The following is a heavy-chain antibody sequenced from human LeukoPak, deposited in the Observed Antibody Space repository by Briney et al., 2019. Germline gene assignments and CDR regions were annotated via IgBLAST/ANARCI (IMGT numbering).Heavy chain of an antibody. CDR1: GFTFSSYA. V-gene: IGHV3-23*01. CDR2: ISGSAGST. D-gene: IGHD6-13*01. CDR3: AKVLHREWQQLVEYFQH. J-gene: IGHJ1*01. Sequence: PGGSLRLSCAASGFTFSSYAMNWVRQAPGKGLEWVSVISGSAGSTDYADSVKGRFTISRDNSKNTLYLQMNSLRAEDTAVYYCAKVLHREWQQLVEYFQHWGQGTLVTVSS.